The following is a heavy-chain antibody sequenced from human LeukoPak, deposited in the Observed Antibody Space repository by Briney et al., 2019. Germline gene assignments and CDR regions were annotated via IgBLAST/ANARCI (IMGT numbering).Heavy chain of an antibody. D-gene: IGHD2-2*01. J-gene: IGHJ4*02. V-gene: IGHV1-46*03. CDR1: GYTFTSYY. Sequence: ASVKVSCKASGYTFTSYYMHWVRQAPGQGLEWMGIINPSGGSTSYAQKFQGRVTMTRDTSTSTVYMELSSLRSEDTAVYYCARAPRASYCSSTSCYVRRLLYFDYWGQGTLVTVSS. CDR3: ARAPRASYCSSTSCYVRRLLYFDY. CDR2: INPSGGST.